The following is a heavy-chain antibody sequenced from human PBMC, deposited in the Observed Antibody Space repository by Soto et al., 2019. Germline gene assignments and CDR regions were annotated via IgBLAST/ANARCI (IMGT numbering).Heavy chain of an antibody. J-gene: IGHJ6*02. D-gene: IGHD5-12*01. CDR3: ARDGLEPTLEMATKIEPIYYYYGMDV. CDR1: GYTFTGYY. V-gene: IGHV1-2*04. Sequence: QVQLGQSGAEVKKPGASVKVSCKASGYTFTGYYMHWVRQAPGQGLEWMGWINPNSGGTNYAQKCQGWVTMTRDTSISTAYMELSRLRSDDTAVYYCARDGLEPTLEMATKIEPIYYYYGMDVWGQGTTVTVSS. CDR2: INPNSGGT.